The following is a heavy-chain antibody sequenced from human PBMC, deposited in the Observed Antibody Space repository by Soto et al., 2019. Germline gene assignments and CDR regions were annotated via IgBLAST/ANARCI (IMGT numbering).Heavy chain of an antibody. CDR3: AAFKLRHIWSES. V-gene: IGHV3-11*01. CDR1: GFTFTDYY. J-gene: IGHJ5*02. D-gene: IGHD3-10*01. CDR2: ISTSGSTI. Sequence: VGSLRLSCATSGFTFTDYYMTWIRQAPGKGLEWLSYISTSGSTIFYADSVKGRFTISRDNAKNSLYLQMNSLRPEDTALYFCAAFKLRHIWSESWGQGTLVTGSS.